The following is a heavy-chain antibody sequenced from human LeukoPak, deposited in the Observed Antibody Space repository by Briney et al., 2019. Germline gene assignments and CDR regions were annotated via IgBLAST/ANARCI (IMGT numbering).Heavy chain of an antibody. J-gene: IGHJ4*02. CDR2: ISYDGSNK. CDR1: GFTFSSYA. CDR3: ARDDNEQWLRGYFDY. D-gene: IGHD5-18*01. V-gene: IGHV3-30*04. Sequence: GRSLRLSCAASGFTFSSYAMHWVRQAPGKGLEWVAVISYDGSNKYYADSVKGRFTISRDNSKNTLYLQMNGLRGEDTAEYYCARDDNEQWLRGYFDYWGQGTLVTVSS.